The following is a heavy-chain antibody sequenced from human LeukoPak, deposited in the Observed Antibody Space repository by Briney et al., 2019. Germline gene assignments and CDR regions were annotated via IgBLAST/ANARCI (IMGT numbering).Heavy chain of an antibody. D-gene: IGHD1-14*01. Sequence: ASVKVSCKASGFTFTRYDINWVRQASGQGLEWMGWMNPNNGNTGYAQKFQGRDTMTRDTYTSTAYMELRGLRPEDTAVYYCVRDAEGAGISVNFWFDPWGQGTLVTVSS. CDR1: GFTFTRYD. J-gene: IGHJ5*02. CDR3: VRDAEGAGISVNFWFDP. V-gene: IGHV1-8*01. CDR2: MNPNNGNT.